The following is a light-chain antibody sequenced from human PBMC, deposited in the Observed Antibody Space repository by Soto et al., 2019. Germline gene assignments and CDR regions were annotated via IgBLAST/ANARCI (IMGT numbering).Light chain of an antibody. Sequence: EVVMTQSPATLSVSPGERATLPCRASQRVSSNLAWYQQKPGQAPRLLISNASIRATGIPASFSGSGSGTEFTLTISRLQSEDFASYYCQQYDEWPFTFGQGTKLEIK. CDR2: NAS. CDR1: QRVSSN. J-gene: IGKJ2*01. V-gene: IGKV3D-15*01. CDR3: QQYDEWPFT.